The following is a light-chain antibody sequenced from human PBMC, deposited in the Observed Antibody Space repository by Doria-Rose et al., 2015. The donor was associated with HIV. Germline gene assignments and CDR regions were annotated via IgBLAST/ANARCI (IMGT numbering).Light chain of an antibody. V-gene: IGKV3-20*01. CDR2: DGS. CDR1: QSFSSTY. Sequence: TQSPGTLSLSPGERATLSCRASQSFSSTYLALYQQNPGQAPSLFIYDGSTRATGIPDRFSASGSGTDFTIPHNRLEPEDFALYYWRQDGCSWTFAAGPKGEI. J-gene: IGKJ1*01. CDR3: RQDGCSWT.